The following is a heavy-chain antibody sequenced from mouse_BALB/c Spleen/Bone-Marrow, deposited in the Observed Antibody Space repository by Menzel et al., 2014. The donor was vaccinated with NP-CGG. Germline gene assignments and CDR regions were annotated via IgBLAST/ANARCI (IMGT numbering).Heavy chain of an antibody. CDR2: INPDSSTI. CDR1: GFDFSRYW. Sequence: EVQEVESGGGLVQPGGSLNPSCAASGFDFSRYWMSWVRQAPGNGLEWIGEINPDSSTINYTPSLKDKFIISRDNAKNTLYLQMSKVRSEDTALYYCARLSYYGRFAYWGQGTLVTVSA. J-gene: IGHJ3*01. V-gene: IGHV4-1*02. CDR3: ARLSYYGRFAY. D-gene: IGHD1-1*01.